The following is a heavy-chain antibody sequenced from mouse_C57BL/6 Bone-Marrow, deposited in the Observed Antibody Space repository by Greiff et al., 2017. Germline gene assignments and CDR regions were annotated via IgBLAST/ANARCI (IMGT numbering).Heavy chain of an antibody. CDR2: ISGGGGNT. V-gene: IGHV5-9*01. CDR3: ARNMITTTDFDY. Sequence: EVKVVESGGGLVKPGGSLKLSCAASGFTFSSYTMSWVRQTPEKRLEWVATISGGGGNTYYPDSVKGRFTISRDNAKNTLYLQMSSLRSEDTALYYCARNMITTTDFDYWGQGTTLTVSS. D-gene: IGHD2-4*01. J-gene: IGHJ2*01. CDR1: GFTFSSYT.